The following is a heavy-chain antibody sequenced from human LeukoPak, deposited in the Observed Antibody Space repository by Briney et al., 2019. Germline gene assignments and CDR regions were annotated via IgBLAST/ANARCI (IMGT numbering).Heavy chain of an antibody. Sequence: ASVKVSCTASRYNLTGYYINWVRQAPVHGLEWMGWINPTSGGTKYAQKFQGRVTMTGDTSISTAYMDLSRLRSADTAVYFCARDPPRVGAPDYWGQGTLLTVSS. V-gene: IGHV1-2*02. CDR3: ARDPPRVGAPDY. CDR2: INPTSGGT. J-gene: IGHJ4*02. CDR1: RYNLTGYY. D-gene: IGHD1-26*01.